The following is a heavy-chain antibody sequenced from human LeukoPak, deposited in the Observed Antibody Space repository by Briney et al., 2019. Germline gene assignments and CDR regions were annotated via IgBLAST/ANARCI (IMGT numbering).Heavy chain of an antibody. V-gene: IGHV4-59*01. CDR3: ARVGGYEPNYFDY. D-gene: IGHD5-12*01. Sequence: SETLSPTCTVSGGSISSYYWSWIRQPPGKGLEWIGYIYYSGSTNYNPSLKSRVTISVDTSKNQFSLKLSSVTAADTAVYYCARVGGYEPNYFDYWGQGTLVTVSS. CDR2: IYYSGST. J-gene: IGHJ4*02. CDR1: GGSISSYY.